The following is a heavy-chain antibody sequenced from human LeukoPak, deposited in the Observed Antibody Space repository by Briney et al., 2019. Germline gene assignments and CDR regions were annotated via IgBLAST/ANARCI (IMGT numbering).Heavy chain of an antibody. Sequence: SETLSLTCTVSGGAISSYYWSWIRQPPGKGLEWIGYIYYTGSTNYNPSLKSRVTISVDTSKNQFSLKLSSVTAADTAVYYCARVDSNNWYDSRGYFDYWGQGTLVTVSS. V-gene: IGHV4-59*01. CDR1: GGAISSYY. CDR2: IYYTGST. CDR3: ARVDSNNWYDSRGYFDY. D-gene: IGHD1-20*01. J-gene: IGHJ4*02.